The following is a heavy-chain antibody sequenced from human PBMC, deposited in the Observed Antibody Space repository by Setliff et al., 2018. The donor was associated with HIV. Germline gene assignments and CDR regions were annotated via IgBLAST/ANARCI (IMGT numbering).Heavy chain of an antibody. CDR3: ARVYYFDSSGYYQRGDFFDI. J-gene: IGHJ3*02. D-gene: IGHD3-22*01. CDR1: GGSTSNEY. Sequence: SETLSLTCTVSGGSTSNEYWSWIRQPPGKGLEWIGYIYDSGSPKYNPSLKSRVTISIDTSKSQISLKLTSVTAADTAMYHCARVYYFDSSGYYQRGDFFDIWGQGTMVTVSS. V-gene: IGHV4-59*01. CDR2: IYDSGSP.